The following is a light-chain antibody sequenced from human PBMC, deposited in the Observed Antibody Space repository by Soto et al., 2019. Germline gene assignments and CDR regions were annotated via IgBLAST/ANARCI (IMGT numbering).Light chain of an antibody. CDR3: SSYAGSKIGV. CDR1: SSDVGGYNY. CDR2: EVS. Sequence: QSALTQPPSASGSPGQSVTISCTGTSSDVGGYNYVSWYQQHPGEAPKLMIYEVSKRPSGVPDRFSGSKSGNTASLTVSGLQAEDEADYYCSSYAGSKIGVFGGGTKLTVL. V-gene: IGLV2-8*01. J-gene: IGLJ2*01.